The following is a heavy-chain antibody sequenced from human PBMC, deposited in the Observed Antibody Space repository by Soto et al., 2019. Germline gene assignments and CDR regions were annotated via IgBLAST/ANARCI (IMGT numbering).Heavy chain of an antibody. CDR3: SRIKEYHGYADLVF. V-gene: IGHV3-72*01. J-gene: IGHJ4*02. CDR1: GFTFSDHY. D-gene: IGHD5-12*01. Sequence: HPGGSLRLSCAASGFTFSDHYMNCVRQAPGKGLEWVACIRSKPNGGTTAYAASVQGRFTISRDDSKSNGYLQMSSLKTEDTAVYFCSRIKEYHGYADLVFWGQGTLVTVSS. CDR2: IRSKPNGGTT.